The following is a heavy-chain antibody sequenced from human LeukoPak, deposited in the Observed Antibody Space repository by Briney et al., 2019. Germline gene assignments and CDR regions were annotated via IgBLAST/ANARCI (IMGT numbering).Heavy chain of an antibody. Sequence: SETLSLTCTVSGGSISSYYWSWIRQPAGKGLEWLGRIYTSGSTNYNPSLKSRVTMSVDTSKNQFSLKLSSVTAADTAVYYCAREGGIAAAGMDLTYYFDYWGQGTLVTVSS. D-gene: IGHD6-13*01. CDR2: IYTSGST. CDR1: GGSISSYY. J-gene: IGHJ4*02. CDR3: AREGGIAAAGMDLTYYFDY. V-gene: IGHV4-4*07.